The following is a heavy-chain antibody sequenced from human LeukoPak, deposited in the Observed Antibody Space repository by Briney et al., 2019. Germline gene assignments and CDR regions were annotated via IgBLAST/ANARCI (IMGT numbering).Heavy chain of an antibody. J-gene: IGHJ4*02. V-gene: IGHV3-30*18. CDR2: ISADGIDK. CDR3: AKDKGREGDY. CDR1: GFPFSNYG. Sequence: PGRTLRLSCAASGFPFSNYGMHWVRRAPGKGLEWVAVISADGIDKYYADSVKGRFTISRDNTKNPLYLQMSSLRPEDTAVYYCAKDKGREGDYWGQGNLVTVFS.